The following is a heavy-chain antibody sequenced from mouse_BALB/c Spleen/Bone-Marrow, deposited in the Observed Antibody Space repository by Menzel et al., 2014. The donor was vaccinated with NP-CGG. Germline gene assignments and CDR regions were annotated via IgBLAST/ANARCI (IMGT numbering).Heavy chain of an antibody. CDR2: IWAGGNT. J-gene: IGHJ4*01. D-gene: IGHD1-1*01. Sequence: QVQLQQSGPGLVAPSQSLSITCSVSGFSLTSYCLHWVRQPPGNGLECMGVIWAGGNTNYNSSLMSRISISKDNSKSQVFLKMNSLKTDDTAMYYCARDYYGSLYGMDYWGQGTSVTVSS. V-gene: IGHV2-9*02. CDR3: ARDYYGSLYGMDY. CDR1: GFSLTSYC.